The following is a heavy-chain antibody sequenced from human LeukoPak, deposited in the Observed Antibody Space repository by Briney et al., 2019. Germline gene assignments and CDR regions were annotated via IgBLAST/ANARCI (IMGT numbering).Heavy chain of an antibody. V-gene: IGHV3-74*01. CDR2: MNNDGSGT. Sequence: GGSLRLSCAASGLTLSNYWMHWVRQAPGKGLVWVSRMNNDGSGTTYADSVRGRFTISRDNAKNTLYLQMNSLRAEDTAVYYCAREELAAAGIPRAYWGQGTLVTVSS. CDR3: AREELAAAGIPRAY. D-gene: IGHD6-13*01. J-gene: IGHJ4*02. CDR1: GLTLSNYW.